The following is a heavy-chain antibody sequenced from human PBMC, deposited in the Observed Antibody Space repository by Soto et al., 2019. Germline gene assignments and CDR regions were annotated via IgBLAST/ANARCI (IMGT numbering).Heavy chain of an antibody. CDR3: AKVDVSTAGSFDY. J-gene: IGHJ4*02. CDR1: GFTFSRHG. Sequence: PRLSCVASGFTFSRHGLSWVRQAPGKGLEWVSTINPSGDSTFYADSVKGRFTISRDNSKNTVYLQMNSLSVGDTAVYLCAKVDVSTAGSFDYWGQGALVTVSS. CDR2: INPSGDST. V-gene: IGHV3-23*01. D-gene: IGHD6-13*01.